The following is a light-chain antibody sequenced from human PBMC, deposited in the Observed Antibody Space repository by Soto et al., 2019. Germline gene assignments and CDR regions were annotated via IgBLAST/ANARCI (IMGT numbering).Light chain of an antibody. J-gene: IGKJ4*01. Sequence: DFQMSQSPSALSASVGARFTIPCGASQSITKYLEWYQHKPGKAPNLLIYAASTLQAGVPPRFRGSGSGTDFTLTISSLQPEDFETYFCQQSNSSPPTFGGGTKVDIK. V-gene: IGKV1-39*01. CDR1: QSITKY. CDR2: AAS. CDR3: QQSNSSPPT.